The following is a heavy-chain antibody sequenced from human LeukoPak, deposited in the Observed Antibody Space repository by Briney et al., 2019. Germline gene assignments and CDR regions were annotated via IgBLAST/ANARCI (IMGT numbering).Heavy chain of an antibody. CDR3: CGSEGYGSPTNWFDP. Sequence: ASVKVSCKASGYTFTGYYMHWVRQAPGKGLEWMGGFDPEDGETIYAQKFQGRVTMTEDTSTDTAYMELSSLRSEDTAVYYCCGSEGYGSPTNWFDPWGQGTLVTVSS. J-gene: IGHJ5*02. CDR2: FDPEDGET. V-gene: IGHV1-24*01. CDR1: GYTFTGYY. D-gene: IGHD6-13*01.